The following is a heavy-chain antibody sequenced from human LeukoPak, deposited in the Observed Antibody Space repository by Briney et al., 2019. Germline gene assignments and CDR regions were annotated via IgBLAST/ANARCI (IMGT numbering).Heavy chain of an antibody. D-gene: IGHD3-22*01. CDR1: GFTFSSYA. CDR3: AKGGPYYYDSSGYYWDAFDI. Sequence: GESLRLSCAASGFTFSSYAMSWVRQAPGKGLEWVSAISGSGGSTYYADSVKGRFTISRDNSKNTLYLQMNSLRAEDTAVYYCAKGGPYYYDSSGYYWDAFDIWGQGTMVTVSS. CDR2: ISGSGGST. V-gene: IGHV3-23*01. J-gene: IGHJ3*02.